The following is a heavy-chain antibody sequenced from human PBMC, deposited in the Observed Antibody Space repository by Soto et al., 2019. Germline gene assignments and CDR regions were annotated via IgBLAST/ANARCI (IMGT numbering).Heavy chain of an antibody. CDR2: ISYDGSNK. D-gene: IGHD6-13*01. CDR1: GFTFSSYA. V-gene: IGHV3-30-3*01. J-gene: IGHJ4*02. Sequence: GGSLRLSCAASGFTFSSYAMHWVRQAPGKGLEWVAVISYDGSNKYYADSVKGRFTISRDNSKNTLYLQMNSLRAEDTAVYYCARDVDSSLDYWGQGTLVTVSS. CDR3: ARDVDSSLDY.